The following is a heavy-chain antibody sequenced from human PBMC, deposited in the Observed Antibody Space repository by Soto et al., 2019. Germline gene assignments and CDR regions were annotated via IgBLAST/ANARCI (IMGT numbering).Heavy chain of an antibody. V-gene: IGHV4-59*01. D-gene: IGHD6-6*01. CDR3: SRERGDVASIAYAFDI. Sequence: ETLSLTCAVYGGSFTGYYWNWIRQPPGKGLEWIGYVYFSGSTKYNPSLTSRVTISVDMSKKQFSLRLTSMTSADTAVYYCSRERGDVASIAYAFDIWGQGKMVTVSS. CDR1: GGSFTGYY. CDR2: VYFSGST. J-gene: IGHJ3*02.